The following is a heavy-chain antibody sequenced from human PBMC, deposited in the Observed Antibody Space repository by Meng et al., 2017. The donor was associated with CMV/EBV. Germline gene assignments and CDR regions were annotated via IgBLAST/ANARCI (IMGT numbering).Heavy chain of an antibody. CDR3: ASSLTYPDY. D-gene: IGHD2-15*01. Sequence: LQYWGAVLWSPSETPSLTCAVYGGSFSGYYWSWIRQPPGKGLEWIGEINHSGSTNYNPSLKSRVTISVDTSKNQFSLKLSSVTAADTAVYYCASSLTYPDYWGQGTLVTVSS. V-gene: IGHV4-34*01. J-gene: IGHJ4*02. CDR1: GGSFSGYY. CDR2: INHSGST.